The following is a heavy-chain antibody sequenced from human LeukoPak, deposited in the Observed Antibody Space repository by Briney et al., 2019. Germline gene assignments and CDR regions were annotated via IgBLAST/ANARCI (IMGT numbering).Heavy chain of an antibody. CDR3: AKSLGSSSSSGRGDY. J-gene: IGHJ4*02. CDR2: ISAYNGNT. Sequence: EASVKVSCXASGYTFTSYGISWVRQAPGQGLEWMGCISAYNGNTNYAQKLQGRVTMTTDTSTSTAYMELRSLRSDDTAVYYCAKSLGSSSSSGRGDYWGQGTLVTVSS. D-gene: IGHD6-6*01. CDR1: GYTFTSYG. V-gene: IGHV1-18*01.